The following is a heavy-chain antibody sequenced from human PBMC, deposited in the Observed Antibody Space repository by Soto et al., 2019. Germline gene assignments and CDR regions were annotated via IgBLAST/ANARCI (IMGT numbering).Heavy chain of an antibody. J-gene: IGHJ4*02. V-gene: IGHV1-69*02. Sequence: QVQLVQSGAEVKKPGSSVRVSCKASGDTFTFYSINWVRQAPGLGREWMGRINPILSMSNYAQRFQGRVTRTADKSTSTAYMALSSLRSEDTAMYYCASSYGSGYRAFDYWGQGALFTVSS. D-gene: IGHD3-10*01. CDR2: INPILSMS. CDR1: GDTFTFYS. CDR3: ASSYGSGYRAFDY.